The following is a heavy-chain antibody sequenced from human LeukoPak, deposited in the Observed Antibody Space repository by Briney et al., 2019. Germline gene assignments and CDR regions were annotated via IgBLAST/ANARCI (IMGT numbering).Heavy chain of an antibody. CDR3: AREDTAMVTPNWFDP. Sequence: SVKVSCKAFGYTFRTYYIHWVRQAPGQGLEWMGGIIPIFGTANYAQKFQGRVTITTDESTSTAYMELSSLRSEDTAVYYCAREDTAMVTPNWFDPWGQGTLVTVSS. CDR1: GYTFRTYY. D-gene: IGHD5-18*01. V-gene: IGHV1-69*05. J-gene: IGHJ5*02. CDR2: IIPIFGTA.